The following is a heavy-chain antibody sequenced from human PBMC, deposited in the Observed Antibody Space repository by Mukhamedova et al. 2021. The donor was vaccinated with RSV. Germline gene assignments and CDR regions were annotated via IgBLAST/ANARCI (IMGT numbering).Heavy chain of an antibody. J-gene: IGHJ4*02. D-gene: IGHD5-18*01. CDR3: ARAYLGYSFAFARGIYFDT. Sequence: GRFFISRDNSKNTLYLQIHSLRVEDTAVYYCARAYLGYSFAFARGIYFDTWGQGTLVTVSS. V-gene: IGHV3-53*01.